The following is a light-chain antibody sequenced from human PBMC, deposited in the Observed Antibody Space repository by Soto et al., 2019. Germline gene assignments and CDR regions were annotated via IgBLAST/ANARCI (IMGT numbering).Light chain of an antibody. CDR1: QSVTKY. Sequence: EVVLTQSPATLSLSPGERATLSCRASQSVTKYLAWYQQKPGQALRLLIYDVSKRATGIPARFSGSGSETDFTLTISSLQSEDFAVYYCQQYNNWPYTFGQGTKLEIK. CDR2: DVS. V-gene: IGKV3-11*01. J-gene: IGKJ2*01. CDR3: QQYNNWPYT.